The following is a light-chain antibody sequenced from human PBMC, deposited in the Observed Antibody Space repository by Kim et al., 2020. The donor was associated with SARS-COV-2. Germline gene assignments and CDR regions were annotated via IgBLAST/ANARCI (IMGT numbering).Light chain of an antibody. CDR3: QVWDSSTVV. J-gene: IGLJ2*01. CDR1: NIGSKN. Sequence: SVVQGQTARITCGGNNIGSKNVHWYQQKPGQAPVLVIYRDSNRPSGIPERFSGSNSGNTATLTISRAQAGDEADYYCQVWDSSTVVFGGGTQLTVL. V-gene: IGLV3-9*01. CDR2: RDS.